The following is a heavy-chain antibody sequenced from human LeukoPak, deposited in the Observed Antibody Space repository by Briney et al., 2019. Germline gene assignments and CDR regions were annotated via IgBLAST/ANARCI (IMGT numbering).Heavy chain of an antibody. Sequence: GGSLRLSCAASGFTFSTFWMSWVRQAPGKGLEWVSCISSSSSYIYYADSVKGRFTISRDNAKNSLYLQMNSLRVEDTAVYYCARDGRFGESDYWGQGTLVTVSS. CDR2: ISSSSSYI. CDR1: GFTFSTFW. D-gene: IGHD3-10*01. J-gene: IGHJ4*02. V-gene: IGHV3-21*01. CDR3: ARDGRFGESDY.